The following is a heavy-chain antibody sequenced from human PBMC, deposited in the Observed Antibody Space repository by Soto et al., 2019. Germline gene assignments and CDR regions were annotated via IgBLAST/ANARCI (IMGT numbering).Heavy chain of an antibody. D-gene: IGHD3-3*01. CDR2: IYYSGST. J-gene: IGHJ5*02. V-gene: IGHV4-59*01. Sequence: SETLSLTCTVSGFSISSYYWSWIRQPPGKGLEWIGYIYYSGSTNYNPSLKSRVTISVDTSKNQFSLKLSSVTAADTAVYYCARFITIFGVVPKDWFDPWGQGTLVTVSS. CDR1: GFSISSYY. CDR3: ARFITIFGVVPKDWFDP.